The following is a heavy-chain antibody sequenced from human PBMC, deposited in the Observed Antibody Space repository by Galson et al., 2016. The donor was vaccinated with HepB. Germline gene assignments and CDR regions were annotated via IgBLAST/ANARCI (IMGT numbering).Heavy chain of an antibody. CDR2: INPTDGRT. D-gene: IGHD3-16*01. Sequence: SVKVSCKASGYTFTSFYIHWVRLAPGQGLEWMGIINPTDGRTTYAQKFQGRITMTSDTSTNTVYMELSSLRSEDTAVYYCARVWGARGYFDYWGQGTQATVSS. CDR1: GYTFTSFY. CDR3: ARVWGARGYFDY. V-gene: IGHV1-46*01. J-gene: IGHJ4*02.